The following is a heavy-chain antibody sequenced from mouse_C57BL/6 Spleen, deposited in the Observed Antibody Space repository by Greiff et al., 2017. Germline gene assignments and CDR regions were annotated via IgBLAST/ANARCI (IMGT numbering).Heavy chain of an antibody. CDR2: ISSGSSTI. V-gene: IGHV5-17*01. CDR1: GFTFSDYG. Sequence: EVQVVESGGGLVKPGGSLKLSCAASGFTFSDYGMHWVRQAPEKGLEWVAYISSGSSTIYYADTVKGRFTISRDNAKNTLFLQMTSLRSEDTAMYYCARPGGTSNYFDYWGQGTTLTVSS. CDR3: ARPGGTSNYFDY. D-gene: IGHD4-1*01. J-gene: IGHJ2*01.